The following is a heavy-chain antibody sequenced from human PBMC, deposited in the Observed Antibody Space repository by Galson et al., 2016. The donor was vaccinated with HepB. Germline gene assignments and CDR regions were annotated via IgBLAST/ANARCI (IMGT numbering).Heavy chain of an antibody. CDR3: AGGRIVPYLYYMDV. D-gene: IGHD2-15*01. Sequence: SLRLSCAVSGFTFSDHYMDWVRQAPGKGLEWVGRTRNKANSYTTEYGASVKGRFTISRDDSKNSLYLQMNSLKTEDTAVYYCAGGRIVPYLYYMDVWGKGTTVTVSS. CDR1: GFTFSDHY. CDR2: TRNKANSYTT. J-gene: IGHJ6*03. V-gene: IGHV3-72*01.